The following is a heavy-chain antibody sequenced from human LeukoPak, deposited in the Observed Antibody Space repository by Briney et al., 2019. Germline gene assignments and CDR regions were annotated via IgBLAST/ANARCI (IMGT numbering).Heavy chain of an antibody. D-gene: IGHD6-13*01. Sequence: ASVKVSCKASGYTFTSYAMNWVRQAPGQGLEWMGWINTNTGNPTYAQGFTGRFVFSLDTPVSTAYLQISSLKAEDTAVYYCARDSSSWPGNWFDPGGQGTLVTVSS. CDR1: GYTFTSYA. CDR2: INTNTGNP. V-gene: IGHV7-4-1*02. CDR3: ARDSSSWPGNWFDP. J-gene: IGHJ5*02.